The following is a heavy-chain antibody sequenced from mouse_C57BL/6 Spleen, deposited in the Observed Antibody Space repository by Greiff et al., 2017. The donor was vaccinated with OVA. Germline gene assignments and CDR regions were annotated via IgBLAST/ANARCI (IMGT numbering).Heavy chain of an antibody. CDR1: GFSLTSYG. J-gene: IGHJ4*01. Sequence: QVQLQQSGPGLVQPSQSLSITCTVSGFSLTSYGVHWVRQSPGKGLEWLGVIWRGGSTDYNAAFMSRLSITKDNSKSQVFFKMNSLQADDTAIYYRAKSITTVVVDSYAMDYWGQGTSVTVSS. CDR3: AKSITTVVVDSYAMDY. CDR2: IWRGGST. V-gene: IGHV2-5*01. D-gene: IGHD1-1*01.